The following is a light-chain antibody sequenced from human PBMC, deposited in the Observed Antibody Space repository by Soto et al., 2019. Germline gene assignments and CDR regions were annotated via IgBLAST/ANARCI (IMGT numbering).Light chain of an antibody. CDR1: SSDVGSNNF. J-gene: IGLJ3*02. Sequence: QSALTQPASVSGSPGQSITMSCTETSSDVGSNNFVSWFQLHPGKAPKLMIYEVTNRPSGVSYRFSGSKSGNTASLTISGLQAEDEADYYCSSFTTTNTWVFGGGTKLTVL. CDR2: EVT. V-gene: IGLV2-14*01. CDR3: SSFTTTNTWV.